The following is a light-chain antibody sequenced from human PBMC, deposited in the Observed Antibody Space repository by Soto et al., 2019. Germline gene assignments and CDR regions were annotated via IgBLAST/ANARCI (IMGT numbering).Light chain of an antibody. CDR3: QQYGSSRFT. J-gene: IGKJ3*01. Sequence: EIVLTQSPGTLSLSPGERATLSCRASRSISSSYLAWYQQKPGQAPRLLVYGASSGATGTPDRFSGSGSGTDFTLTISRLEPEDFAVYYCQQYGSSRFTFGPGTKVDIK. V-gene: IGKV3-20*01. CDR1: RSISSSY. CDR2: GAS.